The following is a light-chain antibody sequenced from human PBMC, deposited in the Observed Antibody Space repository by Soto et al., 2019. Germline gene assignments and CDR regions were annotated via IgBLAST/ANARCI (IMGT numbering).Light chain of an antibody. CDR2: KAT. CDR1: QSITTW. V-gene: IGKV1-5*03. CDR3: QQYNSYSRT. J-gene: IGKJ3*01. Sequence: DIQMTQSPSTLSASVGDRVTITCRASQSITTWLAWYQQKPGKAPKLLIYKATNLQSGVPSRFSGSGSGTEFTLTISSLQPDDFATYYCQQYNSYSRTFGPGTKVDI.